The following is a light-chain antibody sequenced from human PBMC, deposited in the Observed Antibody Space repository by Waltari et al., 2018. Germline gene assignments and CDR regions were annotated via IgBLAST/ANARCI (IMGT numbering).Light chain of an antibody. J-gene: IGLJ3*02. Sequence: QVVGTQSPSASSSLGAAVRLTCTLSGGHINYSIAWHQQRPEKGLRFLIKLNGDGSHTKGDGIPDRFSASSSGSAYSLTISSLQSEDEADYYCQTWATGGVFGGGTKLTVL. V-gene: IGLV4-69*01. CDR3: QTWATGGV. CDR2: LNGDGSH. CDR1: GGHINYS.